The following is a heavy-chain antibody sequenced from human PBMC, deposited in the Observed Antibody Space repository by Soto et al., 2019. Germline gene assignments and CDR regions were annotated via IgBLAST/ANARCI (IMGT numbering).Heavy chain of an antibody. CDR3: ARARQDIVVVVAATSWFDP. J-gene: IGHJ5*02. V-gene: IGHV4-61*01. CDR2: IYYSGST. D-gene: IGHD2-15*01. Sequence: QVQLQESGPGLVKPSETLSLTCTVSGGSVSSGSYYWSWIRQPPGKGLEWIGYIYYSGSTNYNPSLKRRVTIAVDTSKNQFSLKRSSVTAADTAVYYCARARQDIVVVVAATSWFDPWGQGTLVTVSS. CDR1: GGSVSSGSYY.